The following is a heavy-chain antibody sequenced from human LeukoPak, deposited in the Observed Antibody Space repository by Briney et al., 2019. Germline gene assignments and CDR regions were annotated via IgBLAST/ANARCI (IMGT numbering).Heavy chain of an antibody. CDR3: ARGPVRLARPYDY. D-gene: IGHD3-9*01. V-gene: IGHV4-34*01. CDR1: GGSLSGAY. J-gene: IGHJ4*02. CDR2: IYHTGST. Sequence: SETLSLTCTVPGGSLSGAYWTWIRQPPGKGLEWIGEIYHTGSTNYNPSFKSRVTMSADTPKNQFSLNLTSVTAADTALYYCARGPVRLARPYDYWGQGTLVTVSS.